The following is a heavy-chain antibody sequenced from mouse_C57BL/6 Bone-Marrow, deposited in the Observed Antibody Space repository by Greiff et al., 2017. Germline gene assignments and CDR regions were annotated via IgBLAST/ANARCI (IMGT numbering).Heavy chain of an antibody. Sequence: QVQLKQSGAELVRPGASVKLSCKASGYTFTDYYINWVKQRPGQGLEWIARIYPGSGNTYYNEKFKGKATLTAEKSSSTAYMQLSSLTSKYSAVYFCAREKADDYDGFAYWGQGTLVTVSA. J-gene: IGHJ3*01. D-gene: IGHD2-4*01. CDR2: IYPGSGNT. CDR1: GYTFTDYY. CDR3: AREKADDYDGFAY. V-gene: IGHV1-76*01.